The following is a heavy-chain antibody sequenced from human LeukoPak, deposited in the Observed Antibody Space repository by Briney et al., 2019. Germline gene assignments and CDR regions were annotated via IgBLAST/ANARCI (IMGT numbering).Heavy chain of an antibody. CDR1: GFTFDDYA. J-gene: IGHJ4*02. CDR3: AKTHVDFLGVDLFDY. V-gene: IGHV3-9*01. Sequence: GGSLRLSCAASGFTFDDYAMHWVRQAPGKGLEWASGISWNSGSIGYADSVKGRFTISRDNAKNSLYLQMNSLRAEDTALYYCAKTHVDFLGVDLFDYWGQGTLVTVSS. CDR2: ISWNSGSI. D-gene: IGHD3-3*01.